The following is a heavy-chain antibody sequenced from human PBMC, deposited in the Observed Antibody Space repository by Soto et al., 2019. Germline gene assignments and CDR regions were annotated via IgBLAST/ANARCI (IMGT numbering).Heavy chain of an antibody. D-gene: IGHD5-12*01. J-gene: IGHJ4*02. CDR2: FDPEDGET. CDR3: ATTEHIVATIGFDY. CDR1: GYTLTELS. V-gene: IGHV1-24*01. Sequence: VQVSCKVAGYTLTELSMHWVRQAPGKGLEWLGGFDPEDGETIYAQKFQGTVPMSEDTSTHTPHLELSSLRPEDTAVYYCATTEHIVATIGFDYRGQGTLVTVSS.